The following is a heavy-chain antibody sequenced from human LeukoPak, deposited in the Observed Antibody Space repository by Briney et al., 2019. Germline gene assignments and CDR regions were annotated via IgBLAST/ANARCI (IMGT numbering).Heavy chain of an antibody. CDR3: ARICTVTTWEPYYYYMDV. V-gene: IGHV3-7*01. CDR2: IKQDGSEK. CDR1: GFTFSSYW. Sequence: GGSLRLSCAASGFTFSSYWMSWVRQAPGKGLEWVANIKQDGSEKYYVDSVKGRFTISRDNAKNSLYLQMNSLGAEDTAVYYCARICTVTTWEPYYYYMDVWGKGTTVTVSS. J-gene: IGHJ6*03. D-gene: IGHD4-11*01.